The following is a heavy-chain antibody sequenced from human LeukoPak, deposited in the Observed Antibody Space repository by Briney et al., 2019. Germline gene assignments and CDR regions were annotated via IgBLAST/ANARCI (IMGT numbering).Heavy chain of an antibody. V-gene: IGHV3-7*01. D-gene: IGHD5-24*01. J-gene: IGHJ4*02. CDR3: AKDGDGDKVVPFDY. CDR1: GSTISGYW. CDR2: IKQDGSEK. Sequence: GASLILCCAASGSTISGYWMSGVRQAPGKGLEWVANIKQDGSEKYYEDSVKGRFTISRDNAKNSLYLQMDSLRAENTAVYYCAKDGDGDKVVPFDYWGQGTLVTVSS.